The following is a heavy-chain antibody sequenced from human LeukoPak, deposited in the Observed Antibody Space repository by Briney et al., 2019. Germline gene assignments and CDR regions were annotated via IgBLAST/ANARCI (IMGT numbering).Heavy chain of an antibody. J-gene: IGHJ6*02. V-gene: IGHV4-39*01. Sequence: PSETLSLTCTVSGGSISSSSYYWGWIRQPPGKGLEWIGSIYYSGSTYYNPSLKSRVTISVDTSKNQFSLKLSSVTAADTAVYYCARHQKVDTAIPSVAIRYYYYYGMDVWGQGTTVTVSS. D-gene: IGHD5-18*01. CDR2: IYYSGST. CDR1: GGSISSSSYY. CDR3: ARHQKVDTAIPSVAIRYYYYYGMDV.